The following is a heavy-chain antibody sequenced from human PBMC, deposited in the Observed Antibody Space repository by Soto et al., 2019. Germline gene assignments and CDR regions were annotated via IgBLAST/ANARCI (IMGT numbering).Heavy chain of an antibody. D-gene: IGHD5-12*01. CDR3: AKPQGGYDWSYFDY. V-gene: IGHV3-30*18. Sequence: GGSLRLSCAASGFTFSSYGMHWVRQAPGKGLERVAVISYDGSNKYYADSVKGRFTISRDNSKNTLYLQMNSLRAEDTAVYYCAKPQGGYDWSYFDYWGQGTLVTVSS. J-gene: IGHJ4*02. CDR2: ISYDGSNK. CDR1: GFTFSSYG.